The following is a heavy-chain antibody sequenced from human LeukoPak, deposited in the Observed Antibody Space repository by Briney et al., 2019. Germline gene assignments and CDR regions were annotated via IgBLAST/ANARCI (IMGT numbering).Heavy chain of an antibody. V-gene: IGHV3-30*18. Sequence: PARSLRLSCAASRFTFSSYVMHWVRQAPGKGLEWVAVISYDGSDKYYADSVKGRFTISRDNSKNTLYLQMSSLRAEDTAVYYCAKDPRRYSRTGGYFDYWGQGTLVTVSS. CDR3: AKDPRRYSRTGGYFDY. J-gene: IGHJ4*02. D-gene: IGHD6-13*01. CDR2: ISYDGSDK. CDR1: RFTFSSYV.